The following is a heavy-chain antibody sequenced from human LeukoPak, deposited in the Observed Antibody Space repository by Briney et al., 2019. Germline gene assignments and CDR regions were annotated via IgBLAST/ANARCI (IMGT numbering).Heavy chain of an antibody. V-gene: IGHV4-59*12. J-gene: IGHJ3*02. Sequence: SETLSLTCTVSSGSISSYYWSWIRQPPGKGLEWIGYIYYSGSTYYNPSLKSRVTISVDTSKNQFSLKLSSVTAADTAVYYCARDSSSGWYGGGSDAFDIWGQGTMVTVSS. D-gene: IGHD6-19*01. CDR1: SGSISSYY. CDR3: ARDSSSGWYGGGSDAFDI. CDR2: IYYSGST.